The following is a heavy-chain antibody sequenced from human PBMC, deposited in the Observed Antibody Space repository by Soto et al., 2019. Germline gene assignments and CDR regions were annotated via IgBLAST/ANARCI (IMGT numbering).Heavy chain of an antibody. V-gene: IGHV3-23*01. J-gene: IGHJ4*02. CDR1: GFTFRIYA. D-gene: IGHD3-22*01. CDR3: AKDAPGSGWLSDY. Sequence: VQLLESGGGVTQPGGSLRLSCAASGFTFRIYAMSWVRQAPGKGLEWVSTISGNGGTSYADFVRGRFIISRDNSKNTLYLQMNSLRAEDTARYYCAKDAPGSGWLSDYWGQGTRVTVSS. CDR2: ISGNGGT.